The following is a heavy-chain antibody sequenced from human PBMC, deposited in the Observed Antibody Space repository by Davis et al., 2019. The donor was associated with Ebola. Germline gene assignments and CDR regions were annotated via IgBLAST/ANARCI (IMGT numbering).Heavy chain of an antibody. D-gene: IGHD2-8*01. V-gene: IGHV4-59*08. CDR2: VHHTGHT. CDR1: GDSISRDY. CDR3: ANTNGAFDF. Sequence: PSETLSLTCTVSGDSISRDYWSWIRQPPEGGLEWIGYVHHTGHTNYSPSLKSRLIILLDTAKNEFSLRLASVTAADTAMYYCANTNGAFDFWGPGTMVTVSS. J-gene: IGHJ3*01.